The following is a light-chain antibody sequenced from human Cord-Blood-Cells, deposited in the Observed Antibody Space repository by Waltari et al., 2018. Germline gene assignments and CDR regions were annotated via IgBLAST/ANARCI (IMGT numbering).Light chain of an antibody. Sequence: DIVMTQSPDSLAVSLGERATIYRKSSQSVLYSSNNKNYLAWYQQKPGQPPKLLISLASTRESGVPDRFSGSGSGTDFTLTISSLQAEDVAVYYCQQYYSTPWTFGQGTKVEIK. J-gene: IGKJ1*01. CDR2: LAS. CDR1: QSVLYSSNNKNY. CDR3: QQYYSTPWT. V-gene: IGKV4-1*01.